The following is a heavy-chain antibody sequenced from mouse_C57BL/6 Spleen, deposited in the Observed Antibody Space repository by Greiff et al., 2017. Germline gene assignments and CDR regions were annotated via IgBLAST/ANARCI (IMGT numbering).Heavy chain of an antibody. V-gene: IGHV1-81*01. CDR1: GYTFTSYG. J-gene: IGHJ4*01. CDR3: ARGDYYGKDYAMDY. CDR2: IYPRSGNT. Sequence: QVQLQQSGAELARPGASVKLSCKASGYTFTSYGISWVKQRPGQGLEWIGEIYPRSGNTYYNEKFKGKATLTADKSSSTAYMELRSLTSEDSAVXFCARGDYYGKDYAMDYWGQGTSGTVSS. D-gene: IGHD1-1*01.